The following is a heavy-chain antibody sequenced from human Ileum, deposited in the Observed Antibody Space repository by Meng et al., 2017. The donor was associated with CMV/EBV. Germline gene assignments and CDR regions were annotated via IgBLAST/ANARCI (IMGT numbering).Heavy chain of an antibody. CDR1: GFTFRFYW. Sequence: GESLKIPCAASGFTFRFYWMAWVRQAPGKGLEWVANIEQNGNVVKYVDSVKGRFTISRDNVENFLYLQMDSLRGEDTAIYYCASDPEFGALDYWGQGALVTVSS. D-gene: IGHD3-10*01. CDR3: ASDPEFGALDY. CDR2: IEQNGNVV. J-gene: IGHJ4*02. V-gene: IGHV3-7*01.